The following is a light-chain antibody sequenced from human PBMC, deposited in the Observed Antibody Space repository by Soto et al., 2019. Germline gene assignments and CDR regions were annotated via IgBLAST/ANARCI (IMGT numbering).Light chain of an antibody. CDR2: LGS. J-gene: IGKJ4*01. Sequence: DLVMTQSPLSLPVTPGEPASISCRSSQSLLYSNGYNYMDWYLQKPGQSPKLLIYLGSNRASGVPDRFSGSGSGTDFTLKISRVEAEDVGVYYCMQALQTPLTFGGGTKVEIK. CDR1: QSLLYSNGYNY. CDR3: MQALQTPLT. V-gene: IGKV2-28*01.